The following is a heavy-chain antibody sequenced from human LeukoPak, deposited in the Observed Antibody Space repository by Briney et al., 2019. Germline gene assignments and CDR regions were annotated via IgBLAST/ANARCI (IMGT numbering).Heavy chain of an antibody. J-gene: IGHJ4*02. CDR3: AKGFSMTTPYYFDY. D-gene: IGHD4-11*01. CDR1: GFTFSSYG. Sequence: GGSLRLSCAASGFTFSSYGMHWVRQAPGKGLEWVAFIRYDGSNKYYADSVKGRFPISRDNSKNTLYLQMNSLRAEDTAVYYCAKGFSMTTPYYFDYWGQGTLVTVSS. CDR2: IRYDGSNK. V-gene: IGHV3-30*02.